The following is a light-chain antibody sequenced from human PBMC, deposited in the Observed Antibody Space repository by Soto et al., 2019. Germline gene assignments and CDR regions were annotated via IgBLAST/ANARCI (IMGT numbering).Light chain of an antibody. V-gene: IGKV1-39*01. CDR3: QQSYSTLIFT. CDR2: AAS. Sequence: DIQMTQSPSSLSASVGDRVTITCRASQSISSYLNWYQQKPGKAPKLLIYAASSLQSGVPSTFSCSGSGTDFHLTISSLQPEDFATYYCQQSYSTLIFTFGPGTKVDIK. CDR1: QSISSY. J-gene: IGKJ3*01.